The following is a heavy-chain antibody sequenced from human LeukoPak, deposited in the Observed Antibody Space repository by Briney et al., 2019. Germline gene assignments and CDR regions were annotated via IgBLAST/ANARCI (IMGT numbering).Heavy chain of an antibody. CDR1: GGSFSSNSYH. J-gene: IGHJ4*02. CDR2: IYYAGST. D-gene: IGHD4-17*01. Sequence: SETLSLTCTVSGGSFSSNSYHWGWIRQPPGKGLEWIGSIYYAGSTYYNPSLKSRVTLYVHTSKNQFSLNLNSVTAADTAVYYCARLAYSGDYVNYWGQGTLVTVSS. CDR3: ARLAYSGDYVNY. V-gene: IGHV4-39*01.